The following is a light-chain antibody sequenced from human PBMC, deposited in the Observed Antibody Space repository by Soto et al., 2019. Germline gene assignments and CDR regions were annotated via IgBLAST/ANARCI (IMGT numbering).Light chain of an antibody. CDR1: SVDVGAYDF. CDR2: VVS. V-gene: IGLV2-11*01. J-gene: IGLJ1*01. CDR3: SSFTTSHTYV. Sequence: QSALTQPHSVSGSPGQSVTIFCTGTSVDVGAYDFVSWYQQHPGKAPKLLIYVVSGRPSGVPHRFSGSKSGNAASLTISGLQAEDEADYYCSSFTTSHTYVFGTGTKLTVL.